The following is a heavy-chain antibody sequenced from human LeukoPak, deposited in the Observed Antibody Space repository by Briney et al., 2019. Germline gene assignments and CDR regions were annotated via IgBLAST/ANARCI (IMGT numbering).Heavy chain of an antibody. J-gene: IGHJ6*03. CDR3: VRRGSSWYYYYMDV. V-gene: IGHV4-39*01. CDR1: GGSISSSSYY. CDR2: IYYSGST. D-gene: IGHD6-13*01. Sequence: ASETLSLTCTVSGGSISSSSYYWGWIRQPPGKGLEWIGSIYYSGSTYYNPSLKSRVTISVDTSKNQFSLKLSSVTAADTAVYYCVRRGSSWYYYYMDVWGKGTTVTVSS.